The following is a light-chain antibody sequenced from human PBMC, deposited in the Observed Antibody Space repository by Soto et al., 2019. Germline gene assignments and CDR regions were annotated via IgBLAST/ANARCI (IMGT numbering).Light chain of an antibody. CDR1: SSDVGGYNY. CDR3: SSYAGTHYV. CDR2: EVS. Sequence: QSALTQPPSASGSPGQSVTISCTGTSSDVGGYNYVSWYQQHPGKAPKLIIYEVSKRPSGVPDRFSGSKSGNTASLTVSGLQAEDEADYYCSSYAGTHYVFGTGTQLTVL. J-gene: IGLJ1*01. V-gene: IGLV2-8*01.